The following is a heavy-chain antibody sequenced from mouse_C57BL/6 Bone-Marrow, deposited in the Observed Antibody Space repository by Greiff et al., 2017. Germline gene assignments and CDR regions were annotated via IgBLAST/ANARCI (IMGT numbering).Heavy chain of an antibody. Sequence: EVKLEESGGGLVQPGGSMKLSCAASGFTFSDAWMDWVRQSPEKGLEWVAEIRNKANNHATYYAEYVKGRFTISRDDSKSSVYLQMNSFRAEATGIYYCTPGDGGRYWYVDVWGTGTAVTV. CDR3: TPGDGGRYWYVDV. CDR2: IRNKANNHAT. D-gene: IGHD2-13*01. CDR1: GFTFSDAW. V-gene: IGHV6-6*01. J-gene: IGHJ1*03.